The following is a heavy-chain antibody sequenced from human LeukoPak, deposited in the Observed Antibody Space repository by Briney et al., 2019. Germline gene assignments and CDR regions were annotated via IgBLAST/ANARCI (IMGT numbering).Heavy chain of an antibody. J-gene: IGHJ4*02. CDR3: ARAGLVVPTATLDF. D-gene: IGHD2-2*01. CDR2: ISSSSSYI. CDR1: GFTFSSYS. Sequence: GGSLRLSCAASGFTFSSYSMTWVRQAPGKGLEWVSSISSSSSYIDYADSVKGRFTISRDNAKNSLYLQMNSLRAEDTAVYYCARAGLVVPTATLDFWGQGTLVTVSS. V-gene: IGHV3-21*01.